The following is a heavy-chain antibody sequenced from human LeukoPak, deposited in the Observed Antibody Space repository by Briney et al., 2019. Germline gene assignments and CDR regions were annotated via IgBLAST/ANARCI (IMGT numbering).Heavy chain of an antibody. D-gene: IGHD6-6*01. J-gene: IGHJ4*02. CDR3: ARAQARLLDY. V-gene: IGHV3-48*03. Sequence: GGSLRLSCAASGFTFSSYEMNWVRQAPGKGLEGVSFISGSGGTIFYADSVKGRFTISKDNAKNSLYLQMNILRAEDTAVYYCARAQARLLDYWGQGTLVTVSS. CDR1: GFTFSSYE. CDR2: ISGSGGTI.